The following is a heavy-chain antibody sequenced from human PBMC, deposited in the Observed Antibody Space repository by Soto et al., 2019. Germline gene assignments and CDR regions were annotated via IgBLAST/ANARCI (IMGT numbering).Heavy chain of an antibody. CDR3: ERHEGGAAVDRPLDD. J-gene: IGHJ4*02. D-gene: IGHD6-13*01. CDR1: GGSVRSSSYY. V-gene: IGHV4-39*01. Sequence: TSETLSLTCTVSGGSVRSSSYYWGWIRQPPGKGLEWIASIYYSGRTHNNPALKSRVTMSIDTYTNQFSLKMNSVTAADTAVYYCERHEGGAAVDRPLDDWGQGTLVTVSS. CDR2: IYYSGRT.